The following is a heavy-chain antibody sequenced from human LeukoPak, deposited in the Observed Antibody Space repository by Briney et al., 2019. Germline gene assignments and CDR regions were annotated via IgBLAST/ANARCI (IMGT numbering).Heavy chain of an antibody. CDR1: GFTFSDSA. Sequence: GGSLKLSCAASGFTFSDSAMHWVRQASGKGLEWVGRIRSKSNSHATAYAASVQGRFTISRDDSSNTTYLQMNSLKSEDTAIYYCKAGLRYWGQGTLVTVSP. CDR3: KAGLRY. V-gene: IGHV3-73*01. CDR2: IRSKSNSHAT. J-gene: IGHJ1*01.